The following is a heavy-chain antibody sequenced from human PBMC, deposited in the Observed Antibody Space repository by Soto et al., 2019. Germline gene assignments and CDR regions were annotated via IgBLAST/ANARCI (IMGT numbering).Heavy chain of an antibody. J-gene: IGHJ4*02. CDR2: IYYRGNT. V-gene: IGHV4-59*01. CDR1: GGSITSYY. Sequence: PSETLSLTCTVSGGSITSYYWSWIRQPPGKGLEWIGHIYYRGNTNYNSSLKSRLTISADTSKNQFSLKLSSVTAADTAVYFCARFDQVAHHFAFCGQGTLVTVSS. CDR3: ARFDQVAHHFAF.